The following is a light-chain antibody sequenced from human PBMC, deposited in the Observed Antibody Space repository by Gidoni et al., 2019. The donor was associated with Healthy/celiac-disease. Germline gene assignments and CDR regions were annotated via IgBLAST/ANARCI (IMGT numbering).Light chain of an antibody. V-gene: IGKV1D-8*01. CDR1: QGISSS. Sequence: VIWLTQSPSLLSASTGDRVNISCRMSQGISSSLAWYQQKPGKAPELLIYAASTLQSGVPSRFSGSGSGTDFTLTISCLQSEDFATYYCQQYYSFPWTFXQXTKVEIK. CDR3: QQYYSFPWT. CDR2: AAS. J-gene: IGKJ1*01.